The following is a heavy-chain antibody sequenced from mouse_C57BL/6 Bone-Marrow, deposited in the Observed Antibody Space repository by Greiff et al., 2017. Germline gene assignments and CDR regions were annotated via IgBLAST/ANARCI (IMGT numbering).Heavy chain of an antibody. V-gene: IGHV1-7*01. CDR1: GYTFTSYW. D-gene: IGHD3-2*02. J-gene: IGHJ3*01. Sequence: QVQLKQSGADLAKPGASVKLSCKASGYTFTSYWLHWVNQRPGQGLEWIGYINPSSGYTKYTQKFKDKATLTADKSSSTAYMQLSSLTYEDSAVYYCARPGGSSGRWGAYWGQGTLVTVSA. CDR3: ARPGGSSGRWGAY. CDR2: INPSSGYT.